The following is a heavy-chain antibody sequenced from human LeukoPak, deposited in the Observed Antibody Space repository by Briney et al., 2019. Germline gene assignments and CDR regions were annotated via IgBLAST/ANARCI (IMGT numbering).Heavy chain of an antibody. Sequence: PGGSLRLSCAVSEFTVSSNHMSWVRQPPGKGLEWVSTIYTGGNTYFADSVKGRFTISRDNPKNTVYLQMNSLRAEDTAIYHCARGQTGPPVDYWGQGTLVTVSS. D-gene: IGHD7-27*01. CDR3: ARGQTGPPVDY. V-gene: IGHV3-53*03. J-gene: IGHJ4*02. CDR2: IYTGGNT. CDR1: EFTVSSNH.